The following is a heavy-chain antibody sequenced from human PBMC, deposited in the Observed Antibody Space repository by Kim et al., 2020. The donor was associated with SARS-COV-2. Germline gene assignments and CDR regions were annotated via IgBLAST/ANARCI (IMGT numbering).Heavy chain of an antibody. CDR1: GYTFTSYD. V-gene: IGHV1-8*01. J-gene: IGHJ5*02. D-gene: IGHD2-8*01. CDR3: ARGRGVRKRTYNWFDP. CDR2: MNPNSGNT. Sequence: ASVKVSCKASGYTFTSYDINWVRQATGQGLEWMGWMNPNSGNTGYAQKFQGRVTMTRNTSISTAYMELSSLRSEDTAVYYCARGRGVRKRTYNWFDPWGQGTLVTVSS.